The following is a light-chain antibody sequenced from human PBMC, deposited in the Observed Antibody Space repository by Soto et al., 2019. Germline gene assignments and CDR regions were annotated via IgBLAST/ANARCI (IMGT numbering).Light chain of an antibody. CDR2: GAS. J-gene: IGKJ3*01. CDR3: QQYGSFSGIT. V-gene: IGKV3-20*01. Sequence: EIVLTQSPGTLSLSPGERATLSCRASQSVSSSYLAWYQQKPGQAPRLLIYGASSRATGIPDRFSGSGSGTDFTLTISRLEPEDFAVYYCQQYGSFSGITFCPGT. CDR1: QSVSSSY.